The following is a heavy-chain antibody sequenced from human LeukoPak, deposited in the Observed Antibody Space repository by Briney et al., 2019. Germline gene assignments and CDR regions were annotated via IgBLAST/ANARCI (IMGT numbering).Heavy chain of an antibody. Sequence: GGSLRLSCAASGFAFNTYAMHWVRQAPGQGLEWVALIWHDGSHKFYSNSVRGQFAISRDNSKNTVSLQMNNLRPEDTAVYYCAREILGSGSYPDFWGQGTLVTVSS. CDR2: IWHDGSHK. D-gene: IGHD3-10*01. V-gene: IGHV3-33*01. J-gene: IGHJ4*02. CDR1: GFAFNTYA. CDR3: AREILGSGSYPDF.